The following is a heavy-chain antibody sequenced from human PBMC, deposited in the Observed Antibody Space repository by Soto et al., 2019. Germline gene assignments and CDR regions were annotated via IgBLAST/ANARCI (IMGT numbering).Heavy chain of an antibody. J-gene: IGHJ6*02. Sequence: PGWSLRLSCAASGFTFSSYGMHWVRQAPGKGLEWVAVISYDGSNKYYADSVKGRFTISRDNSKNTLYLQMNSLRAEDTAVYYCAKDLRRSIATRPTDYGMDVCGQGTTVTISS. CDR3: AKDLRRSIATRPTDYGMDV. V-gene: IGHV3-30*18. CDR1: GFTFSSYG. CDR2: ISYDGSNK. D-gene: IGHD6-6*01.